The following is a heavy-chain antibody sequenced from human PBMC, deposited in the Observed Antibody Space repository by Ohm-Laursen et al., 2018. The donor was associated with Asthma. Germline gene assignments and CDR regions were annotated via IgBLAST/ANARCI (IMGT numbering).Heavy chain of an antibody. D-gene: IGHD3-10*02. J-gene: IGHJ6*02. CDR2: FNPNDGAT. CDR1: GYTFTAYY. V-gene: IGHV1-2*06. Sequence: ASVKVSCKVSGYTFTAYYMHWVRQAPGQGLEWMGRFNPNDGATSFAQKFQGRVTMTWDTSITTAYMELSRLTSDDTAVYYCAREMFGELSRFSYGMDVWGQGTTVTVSS. CDR3: AREMFGELSRFSYGMDV.